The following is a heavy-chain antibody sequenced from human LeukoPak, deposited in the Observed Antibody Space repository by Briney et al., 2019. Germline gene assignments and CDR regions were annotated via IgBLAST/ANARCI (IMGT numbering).Heavy chain of an antibody. CDR3: TREILNGDSVGFDY. CDR1: GFIFSSYW. J-gene: IGHJ4*02. Sequence: GGSLRLSCAASGFIFSSYWIHWVRLPPGKGLVWVSRINSDGSSTIYADSVKGRFTISRDNAENTVYLQMNSLRAEDTAVYYCTREILNGDSVGFDYWGQGTLVTVSS. V-gene: IGHV3-74*01. D-gene: IGHD4-17*01. CDR2: INSDGSST.